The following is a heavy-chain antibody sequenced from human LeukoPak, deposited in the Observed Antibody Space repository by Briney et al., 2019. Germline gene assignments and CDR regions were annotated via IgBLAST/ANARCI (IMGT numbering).Heavy chain of an antibody. CDR3: ARDQGMTIVATIAYYFDY. Sequence: QPGGSLRLSCAASGFTFSSYGMHWVRQAPGKGLEWVSVIWYDGSNKYYADSVKGRFTISRDNSKNTLYLQMNSLRAEDTLVYYCARDQGMTIVATIAYYFDYWGQGTLVTVSS. CDR1: GFTFSSYG. V-gene: IGHV3-33*01. D-gene: IGHD5-12*01. CDR2: IWYDGSNK. J-gene: IGHJ4*02.